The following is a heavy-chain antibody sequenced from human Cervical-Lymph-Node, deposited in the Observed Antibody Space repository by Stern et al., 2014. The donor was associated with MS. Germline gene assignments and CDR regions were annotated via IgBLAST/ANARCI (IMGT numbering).Heavy chain of an antibody. CDR2: MSPSSGDT. Sequence: QVQLVQSGAEVKKPGASVKVSCEASGYTFTKYDINWVRQAAGQGLEWMGYMSPSSGDTGYAQKFQGRVTMTRNTSIRPAYMELSSLTSEDTAIYYGTNSPPFDVWGRGTLVTVSS. V-gene: IGHV1-8*01. J-gene: IGHJ2*01. CDR3: TNSPPFDV. CDR1: GYTFTKYD. D-gene: IGHD2-21*01.